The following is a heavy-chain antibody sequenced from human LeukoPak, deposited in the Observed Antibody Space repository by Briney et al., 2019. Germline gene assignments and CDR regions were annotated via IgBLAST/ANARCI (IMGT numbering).Heavy chain of an antibody. CDR2: IYHSGST. J-gene: IGHJ6*03. V-gene: IGHV4-38-2*01. CDR3: AKGGLKFRYYYYYYMDV. Sequence: SETLSLTCAVSGYSISSGYYWGWIRQPPGKGLEWIGSIYHSGSTYYNPSLKSRVTISVDTSKNQFSLKLSSVTAADTAVYYCAKGGLKFRYYYYYYMDVWGKGTTVTVSS. D-gene: IGHD5-12*01. CDR1: GYSISSGYY.